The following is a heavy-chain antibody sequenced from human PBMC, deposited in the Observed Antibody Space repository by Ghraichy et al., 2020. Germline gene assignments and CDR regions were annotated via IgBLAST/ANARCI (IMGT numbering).Heavy chain of an antibody. CDR2: ISGDGGNT. J-gene: IGHJ4*02. CDR3: ARVRPLYDSDWYYFEY. Sequence: LSLTCAASGFTFDDFAMHWVRQAPGKGLEWVSLISGDGGNTYYGDSVKGRFTISRDNSKNSLYLQMNSLKTEDTALYYCARVRPLYDSDWYYFEYWGQGALVTVSS. CDR1: GFTFDDFA. V-gene: IGHV3-43*02. D-gene: IGHD6-19*01.